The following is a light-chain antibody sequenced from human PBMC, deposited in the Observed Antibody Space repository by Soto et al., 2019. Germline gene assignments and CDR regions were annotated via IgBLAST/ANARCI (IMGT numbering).Light chain of an antibody. CDR3: SSYRSSDTLEV. CDR2: AVS. Sequence: QSVLTQPSSVSASTGQSISISCTGTSDDIGAYDYVSCYQQHPGKAPKLILYAVSNRPSGVSTRFSGSKSGNTASLTISGVQADDEADYYCSSYRSSDTLEVFGTGTKVTVL. V-gene: IGLV2-14*01. CDR1: SDDIGAYDY. J-gene: IGLJ1*01.